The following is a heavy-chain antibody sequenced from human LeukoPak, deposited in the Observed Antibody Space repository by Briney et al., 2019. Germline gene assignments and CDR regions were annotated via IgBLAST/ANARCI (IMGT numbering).Heavy chain of an antibody. Sequence: ASVKVSCKASGYTFTSYGISWVRQAPGQGLEWMGWISAYNGNTNYAQKLQGRVTMTTDTSTSTAYMELSRLRSDDTAVYYCARMGCSSTSCYYFDYWGQGTLVTVSS. CDR2: ISAYNGNT. D-gene: IGHD2-2*01. V-gene: IGHV1-18*01. CDR1: GYTFTSYG. J-gene: IGHJ4*02. CDR3: ARMGCSSTSCYYFDY.